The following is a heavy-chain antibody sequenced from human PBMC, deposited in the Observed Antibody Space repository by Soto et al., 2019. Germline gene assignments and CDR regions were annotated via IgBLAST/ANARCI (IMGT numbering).Heavy chain of an antibody. D-gene: IGHD1-26*01. V-gene: IGHV2-26*01. CDR1: GFSLSNARMG. J-gene: IGHJ4*02. CDR3: ARMRVGATGEYYFDY. Sequence: QVTLKESGPVLVKPTETLTLTCTVSGFSLSNARMGVSWIRQPPGKALEWLAHIFSNDEKSYSTSLKSRLTISKDTSKSQVVLTMTNMDAVDTATYYCARMRVGATGEYYFDYWGQGTLVTVSS. CDR2: IFSNDEK.